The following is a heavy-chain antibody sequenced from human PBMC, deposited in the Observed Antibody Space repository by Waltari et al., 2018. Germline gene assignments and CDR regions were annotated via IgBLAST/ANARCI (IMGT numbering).Heavy chain of an antibody. D-gene: IGHD3-9*01. CDR2: IKMDGSTT. CDR3: AKVGILTGYNYGIDV. V-gene: IGHV3-74*01. J-gene: IGHJ6*02. Sequence: DVQLVESGGGLVQPGGSLRLSCAASGFTFSSHWMHWVRQAPGKGLVWVSRIKMDGSTTDYADSVKGRFTISRDNAKNRLYLHMNSLRTEDTAVYYCAKVGILTGYNYGIDVWGQGTTVTVSS. CDR1: GFTFSSHW.